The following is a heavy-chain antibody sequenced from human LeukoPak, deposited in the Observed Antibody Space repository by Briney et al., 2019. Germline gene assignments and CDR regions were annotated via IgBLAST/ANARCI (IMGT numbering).Heavy chain of an antibody. V-gene: IGHV4-59*01. Sequence: SETLSLTCTVSGGSISSYYWSCIRQPPGKGLEWIGYIYYSGSTNYNPSLKSRVTISVDTSKNQFSLKLSSVTAADTAVYYCAGNYGYFYYYYGMDVWGQGTTVTVSS. CDR3: AGNYGYFYYYYGMDV. D-gene: IGHD5-18*01. J-gene: IGHJ6*02. CDR2: IYYSGST. CDR1: GGSISSYY.